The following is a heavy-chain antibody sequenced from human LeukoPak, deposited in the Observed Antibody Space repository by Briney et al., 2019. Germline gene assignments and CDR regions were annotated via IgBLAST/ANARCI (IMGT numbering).Heavy chain of an antibody. CDR3: ARLKGDAFDI. J-gene: IGHJ3*02. CDR1: GDSFTSVTDY. V-gene: IGHV4-39*07. CDR2: GDYSGGT. Sequence: SETLSLTCAVSGDSFTSVTDYWAWIRQPPGKGLEWIASGDYSGGTYYNPSLESRVAISADMSKNQISLKLTSVTGADTAVYYCARLKGDAFDIWGQGTMVTVSS.